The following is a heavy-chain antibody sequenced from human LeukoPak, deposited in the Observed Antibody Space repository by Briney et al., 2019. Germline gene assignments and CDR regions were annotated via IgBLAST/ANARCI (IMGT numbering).Heavy chain of an antibody. Sequence: GGSLRLSCAASGFTFISYAMSWVRQAPGKGLEWVSGISGSGGSIYYADSVKGGFTISMDNSKNTLYLQMNSLRAEDRAVYYCATGHQAYYDSSRYFFFDYWGQGTLVTVSS. CDR2: ISGSGGSI. V-gene: IGHV3-23*01. J-gene: IGHJ4*02. D-gene: IGHD3-22*01. CDR1: GFTFISYA. CDR3: ATGHQAYYDSSRYFFFDY.